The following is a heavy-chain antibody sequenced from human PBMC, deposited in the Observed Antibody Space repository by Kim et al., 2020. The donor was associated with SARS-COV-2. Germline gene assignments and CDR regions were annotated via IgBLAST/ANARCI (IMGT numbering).Heavy chain of an antibody. D-gene: IGHD3-22*01. CDR3: AREGLKYYYDSSGYYNAFDI. CDR2: IYYSGST. CDR1: GGSISSYY. J-gene: IGHJ3*02. Sequence: SETLSLTCTVSGGSISSYYWSWIRQPPGKGLEWIGYIYYSGSTNYNPSLKSRVTISVDTSKNQFSLKLSSVTAADTAVYYCAREGLKYYYDSSGYYNAFDIWGQGTMVTVSS. V-gene: IGHV4-59*01.